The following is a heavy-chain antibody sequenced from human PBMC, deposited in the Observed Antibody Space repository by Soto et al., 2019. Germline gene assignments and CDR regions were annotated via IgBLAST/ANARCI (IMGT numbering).Heavy chain of an antibody. CDR2: ISWNSGSV. J-gene: IGHJ6*03. CDR1: GFTFDEYA. Sequence: EVQLVESGGGLVQPGGSLRLSCAVSGFTFDEYAMHWVRQAPGKGLEWVSGISWNSGSVGYANSVKGRFTISRDNAKNSLYLQMNSLRAEDTALYYCAKDTLYGGNYYYYDRDVCGKGTAVTVSS. V-gene: IGHV3-9*01. D-gene: IGHD4-17*01. CDR3: AKDTLYGGNYYYYDRDV.